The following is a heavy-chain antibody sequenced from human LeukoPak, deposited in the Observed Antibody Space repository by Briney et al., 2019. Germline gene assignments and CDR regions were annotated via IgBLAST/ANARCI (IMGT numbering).Heavy chain of an antibody. CDR3: AKVRTPGYYDSSGSLEYFQH. Sequence: PGGSLRLSCAASGFTFSSYGMHWVRQAPGKGLEWVAFIRYDGSNKYYADSVKGRFTISRDNSKNTLYLQMNSLRAEDTAVYYCAKVRTPGYYDSSGSLEYFQHWGQGTLVTVSS. V-gene: IGHV3-30*02. D-gene: IGHD3-22*01. CDR2: IRYDGSNK. J-gene: IGHJ1*01. CDR1: GFTFSSYG.